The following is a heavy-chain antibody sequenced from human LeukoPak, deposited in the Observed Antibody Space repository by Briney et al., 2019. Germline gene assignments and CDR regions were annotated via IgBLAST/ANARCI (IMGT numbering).Heavy chain of an antibody. J-gene: IGHJ4*02. CDR1: GFTFSNYA. CDR2: ISYNGGSA. D-gene: IGHD6-6*01. Sequence: PGGSLRLSCAASGFTFSNYAMSWVRQAPGKGLEYVSTISYNGGSANYADSVKGRFTISRDNAKNSLYLQMNSLRAEDTAVYYCARASIAARLDYWGQGTLVTVSS. CDR3: ARASIAARLDY. V-gene: IGHV3-64*02.